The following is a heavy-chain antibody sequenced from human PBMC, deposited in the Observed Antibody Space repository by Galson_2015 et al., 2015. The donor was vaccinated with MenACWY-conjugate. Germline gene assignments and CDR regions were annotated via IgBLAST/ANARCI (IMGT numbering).Heavy chain of an antibody. CDR1: GFTFSNSL. V-gene: IGHV3-23*01. CDR2: IKTDAVTK. J-gene: IGHJ4*01. CDR3: AFSTGFDF. Sequence: SLRLSCAASGFTFSNSLMRWVRQAPGKGLEWVATIKTDAVTKVYADSVRGRFSISRDNSRKSVSMQMDRVTAEDTAVYYCAFSTGFDFWGHGTLVAVSS.